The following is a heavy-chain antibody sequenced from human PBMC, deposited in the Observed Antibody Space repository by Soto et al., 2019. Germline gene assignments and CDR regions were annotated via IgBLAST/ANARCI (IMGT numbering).Heavy chain of an antibody. Sequence: QAQLVQSGAEVKKPGASVKISCEAYGYTFTSFYMNWVRQAPGHGLEWLGIINPGGGSASYAQKLKGRSTLTRDTSTHTFYMELDSPTSEDTAIYYCARGANVVLVPADVWGPGTVVTVSS. J-gene: IGHJ4*02. CDR3: ARGANVVLVPADV. V-gene: IGHV1-46*01. CDR2: INPGGGSA. D-gene: IGHD2-2*01. CDR1: GYTFTSFY.